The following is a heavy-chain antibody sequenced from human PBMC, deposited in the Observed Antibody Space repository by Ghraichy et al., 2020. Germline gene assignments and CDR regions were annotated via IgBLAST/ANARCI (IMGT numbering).Heavy chain of an antibody. J-gene: IGHJ6*02. CDR2: ISWDGGST. Sequence: GGSLRLSCAASGFTFDDYTMHWVRQAPGKGLEWVSLISWDGGSTYYADSVKGRFTISRDNSKNSLYLQMNSLRTEDTALYYCAKEYGIVVVQSSPLDVWGQGTTVTVSS. V-gene: IGHV3-43*01. D-gene: IGHD2-2*01. CDR1: GFTFDDYT. CDR3: AKEYGIVVVQSSPLDV.